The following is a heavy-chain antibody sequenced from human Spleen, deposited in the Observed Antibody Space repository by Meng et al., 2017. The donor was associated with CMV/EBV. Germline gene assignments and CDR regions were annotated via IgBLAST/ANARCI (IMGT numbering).Heavy chain of an antibody. D-gene: IGHD3-10*01. V-gene: IGHV4-39*07. J-gene: IGHJ6*02. Sequence: SETLSPTCTVSGGSTITSSYYWAWIRQPPGKGLEWIGSIKYSGSTYYNPPLKTRVTISVDTSKNQFSLRLSSVTAADTAVYYCARAQSGIGGPYSYNGMDVWGQGTTVTVSS. CDR2: IKYSGST. CDR3: ARAQSGIGGPYSYNGMDV. CDR1: GGSTITSSYY.